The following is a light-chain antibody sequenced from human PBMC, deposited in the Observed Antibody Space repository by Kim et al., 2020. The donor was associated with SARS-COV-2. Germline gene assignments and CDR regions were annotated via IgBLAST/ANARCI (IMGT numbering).Light chain of an antibody. CDR3: QVWDSSSDHHVV. CDR1: NIGSKS. CDR2: DDS. V-gene: IGLV3-21*03. Sequence: PGKTARITCGGNNIGSKSVHWYQQQPGQTPVLVVYDDSDRPSGIPERFSGSNSGNTATLTISRVEAGDEADYYCQVWDSSSDHHVVFGGGTQLTVL. J-gene: IGLJ2*01.